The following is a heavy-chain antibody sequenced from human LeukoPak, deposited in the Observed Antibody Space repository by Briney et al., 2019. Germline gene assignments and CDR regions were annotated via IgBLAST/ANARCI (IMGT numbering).Heavy chain of an antibody. V-gene: IGHV1-24*01. CDR3: ARARYYYDSSGYQRPFDY. CDR2: FDPEDGET. CDR1: GYTLTELS. Sequence: GASVKVSCKVSGYTLTELSMHWVRQAPGKGLEWMGGFDPEDGETIYAQKFQGRVTMTEDTSTDTAYMELSSLRSEDTAVYYCARARYYYDSSGYQRPFDYWGQGTLVTVSS. J-gene: IGHJ4*02. D-gene: IGHD3-22*01.